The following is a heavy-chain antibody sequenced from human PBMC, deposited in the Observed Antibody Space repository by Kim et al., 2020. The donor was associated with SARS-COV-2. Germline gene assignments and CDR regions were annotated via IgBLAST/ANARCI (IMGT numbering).Heavy chain of an antibody. V-gene: IGHV4-59*13. Sequence: SETLSLTCIVSGGSLSRYLWSWIRQPPGKGLEWIGHIYYTGSTDYTPSLKSRVTMSVDTSKNQLSLKLNCVTAADTAVYFCARDNGEYTGNRFYSDGMDV. J-gene: IGHJ6*01. D-gene: IGHD3-10*01. CDR1: GGSLSRYL. CDR3: ARDNGEYTGNRFYSDGMDV. CDR2: IYYTGST.